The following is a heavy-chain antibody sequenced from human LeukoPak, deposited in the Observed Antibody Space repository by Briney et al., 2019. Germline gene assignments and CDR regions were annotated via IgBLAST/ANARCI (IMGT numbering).Heavy chain of an antibody. CDR2: IIPILGIP. CDR1: GYTFTSYG. J-gene: IGHJ2*01. D-gene: IGHD2-21*02. CDR3: ATEAIVVVTARDYWYFDL. V-gene: IGHV1-69*04. Sequence: SVKVSCKASGYTFTSYGISWVRQAPGQGLEWMGRIIPILGIPNYAQKFQGRVTITADKSTTTAYMELSSLRSEDTAVYYCATEAIVVVTARDYWYFDLWGRGTLVTVSS.